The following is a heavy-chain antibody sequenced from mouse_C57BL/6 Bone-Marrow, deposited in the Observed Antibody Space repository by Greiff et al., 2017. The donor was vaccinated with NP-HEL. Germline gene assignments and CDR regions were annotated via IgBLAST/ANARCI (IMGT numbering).Heavy chain of an antibody. J-gene: IGHJ4*01. CDR2: IYPGSGST. D-gene: IGHD2-4*01. CDR3: ARSDCAMDY. V-gene: IGHV1-55*01. Sequence: QVQLQQPGAELVKPGASVKMSCKASGYTFTSYWIPWVKQRPGQGLEWIGDIYPGSGSTNYNEKFKSKATLTVDTSASTAYMQLSSLTSEDSAGYYCARSDCAMDYWGQGTSVTVSS. CDR1: GYTFTSYW.